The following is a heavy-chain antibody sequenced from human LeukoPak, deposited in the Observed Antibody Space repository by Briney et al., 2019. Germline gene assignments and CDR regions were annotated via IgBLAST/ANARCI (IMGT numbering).Heavy chain of an antibody. V-gene: IGHV4-31*03. CDR3: ARDLIVVVPAAYYYYYGMDV. CDR1: GGSISSGGYY. D-gene: IGHD2-2*01. J-gene: IGHJ6*02. CDR2: IYYSGST. Sequence: PSETLSLTCTVSGGSISSGGYYWSWIRQHPGKGLEWIGYIYYSGSTYYNPSLKSRATISVDTSKNQLSLKLSSVTAADTAVYYCARDLIVVVPAAYYYYYGMDVWGQGTTVTVSS.